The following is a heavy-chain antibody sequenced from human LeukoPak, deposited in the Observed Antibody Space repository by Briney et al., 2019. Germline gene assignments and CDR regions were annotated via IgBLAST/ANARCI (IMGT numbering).Heavy chain of an antibody. V-gene: IGHV4-59*07. Sequence: PSHTLSLTRTVSGASITSYYWSCTRQHPGKGPEWNGYCYSSGSTNYNPSLKGRFTISVDTSKNQFSLKLSSVTAADTAVYYCARFAYCGGHCWYYFDYWGQGSLVTVSS. CDR1: GASITSYY. J-gene: IGHJ4*02. D-gene: IGHD2-21*02. CDR3: ARFAYCGGHCWYYFDY. CDR2: CYSSGST.